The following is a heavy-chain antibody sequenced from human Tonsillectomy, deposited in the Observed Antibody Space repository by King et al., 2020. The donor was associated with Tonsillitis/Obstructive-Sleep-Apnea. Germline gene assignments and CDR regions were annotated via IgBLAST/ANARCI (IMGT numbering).Heavy chain of an antibody. D-gene: IGHD3-10*01. CDR2: ICYSGCA. CDR3: ARGIRGDSDAFDI. CDR1: GGSISSYF. J-gene: IGHJ3*02. Sequence: QLQESGPGLVKPSETLSLTCTVSGGSISSYFLSWIRQPPGKGLEWIGYICYSGCANYNPSLKSRFTLSVDTSKNQFSLKLSSVTAADTAVYDCARGIRGDSDAFDIWGQGTMVTVSS. V-gene: IGHV4-59*01.